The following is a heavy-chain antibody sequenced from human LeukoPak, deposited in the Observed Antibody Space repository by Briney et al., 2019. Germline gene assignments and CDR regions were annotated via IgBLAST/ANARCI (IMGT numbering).Heavy chain of an antibody. CDR2: ISGSGGST. CDR1: GFTFSSYA. D-gene: IGHD6-19*01. Sequence: GGSLRLSCAASGFTFSSYAMSWVRQAPGKGLEWVSAISGSGGSTYYADSVKGRFTISRDNSKNTLYPQMNSLRAEDTAVYYCAKDRSSGWYFDGYWGQGTLVTVSS. J-gene: IGHJ4*02. CDR3: AKDRSSGWYFDGY. V-gene: IGHV3-23*01.